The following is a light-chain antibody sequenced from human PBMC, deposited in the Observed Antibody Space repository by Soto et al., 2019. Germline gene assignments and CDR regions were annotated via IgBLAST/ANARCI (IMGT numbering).Light chain of an antibody. Sequence: DIVMTQSPLSLPVTPGEPASISCRSSQSLLHSNGYNYLDWYLQKPGQSPQLLIYLGSNRASGVPDRFSGSGSGTDFTLKISRVEAEDVGVYYCMQALHTPRTFGQGTKVE. J-gene: IGKJ1*01. CDR1: QSLLHSNGYNY. CDR2: LGS. CDR3: MQALHTPRT. V-gene: IGKV2-28*01.